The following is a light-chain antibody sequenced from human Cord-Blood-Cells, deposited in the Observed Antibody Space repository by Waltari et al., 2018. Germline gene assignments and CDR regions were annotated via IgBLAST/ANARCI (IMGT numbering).Light chain of an antibody. J-gene: IGKJ2*01. CDR1: QDISNY. Sequence: DIQMTQSPSSLSASVGDRVTITCQARQDISNYLNWYQQKPEKAPKLLIYDASNLETGVPSRFSGSGSGTDFTFTISSLXXXDIATYYCQQYDNLPYTFGQGTKLXIK. CDR2: DAS. CDR3: QQYDNLPYT. V-gene: IGKV1-33*01.